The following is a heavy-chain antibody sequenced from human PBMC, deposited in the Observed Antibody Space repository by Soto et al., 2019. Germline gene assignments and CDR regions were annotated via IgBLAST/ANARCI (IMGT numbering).Heavy chain of an antibody. Sequence: PSETMSLTCTVSGGSISSGDYYWSWIRQPPGKGLEWIGYIYYSGSTYYNPSLKSRVTISVDTSKNQFSLKLSSVTAADTAVYYCARTSIAAPKRKRNNWFDPWGQGTLVTVS. CDR1: GGSISSGDYY. V-gene: IGHV4-30-4*01. J-gene: IGHJ5*02. CDR2: IYYSGST. CDR3: ARTSIAAPKRKRNNWFDP. D-gene: IGHD6-6*01.